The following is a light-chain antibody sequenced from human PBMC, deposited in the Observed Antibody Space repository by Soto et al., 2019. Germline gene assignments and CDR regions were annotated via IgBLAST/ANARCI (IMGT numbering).Light chain of an antibody. V-gene: IGKV3-15*01. J-gene: IGKJ5*01. CDR3: QQYKNWIT. Sequence: ETVMTQSPATLPVSPGERVTLSCRASQSVSSSLAWYQQKPGQAPRLLIYGTSTRATGIPARFSGSGSGTEFTLTISSLQSEDFAVYYCQQYKNWITFGQGTRLEMK. CDR2: GTS. CDR1: QSVSSS.